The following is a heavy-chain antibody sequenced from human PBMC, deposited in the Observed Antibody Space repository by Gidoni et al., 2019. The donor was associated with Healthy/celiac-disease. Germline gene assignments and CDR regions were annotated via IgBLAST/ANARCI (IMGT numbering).Heavy chain of an antibody. D-gene: IGHD2-2*01. CDR1: GGTFSSYA. CDR2: IIPICGTA. V-gene: IGHV1-69*01. Sequence: QVQLVQSGAEVKKPGSSVKVSCKASGGTFSSYAISWVRQAPGQGLEWMGGIIPICGTANYAQKFQGRVTITADESTSTAYMELSSLRSEDTAVYYCASLGNCSSTSCYLGNWYFDLWGRGTLVTVSS. J-gene: IGHJ2*01. CDR3: ASLGNCSSTSCYLGNWYFDL.